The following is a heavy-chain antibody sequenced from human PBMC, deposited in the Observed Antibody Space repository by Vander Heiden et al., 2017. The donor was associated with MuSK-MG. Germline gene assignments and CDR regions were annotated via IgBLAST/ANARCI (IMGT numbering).Heavy chain of an antibody. D-gene: IGHD5-12*01. CDR1: GFIFDNFA. CDR3: ATSSQGSIRAYIDD. V-gene: IGHV3-9*03. CDR2: INWSGNTV. Sequence: EVQLVESGGGLVQPGGSLRLSCVVSGFIFDNFAMHWVRQAPGKGLEWVSSINWSGNTVGYADSVKGRFTVSRDNAKNSLYLDMTSLTIADMALYYCATSSQGSIRAYIDDWGQGTLVTVSS. J-gene: IGHJ4*02.